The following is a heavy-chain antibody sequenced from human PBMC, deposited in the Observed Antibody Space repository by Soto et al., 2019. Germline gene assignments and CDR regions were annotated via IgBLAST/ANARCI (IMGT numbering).Heavy chain of an antibody. CDR3: AKGMASPYGIDV. Sequence: GSLRLSCAASGFTFSSYGMHWVRQAPGKGLEWVAVISYDGSNKYYADSVKGRFTISRDNSKNTLYLQMNSLRAEDTAVYYCAKGMASPYGIDVWGQGTTVTVSS. D-gene: IGHD2-8*01. V-gene: IGHV3-30*18. CDR1: GFTFSSYG. CDR2: ISYDGSNK. J-gene: IGHJ6*02.